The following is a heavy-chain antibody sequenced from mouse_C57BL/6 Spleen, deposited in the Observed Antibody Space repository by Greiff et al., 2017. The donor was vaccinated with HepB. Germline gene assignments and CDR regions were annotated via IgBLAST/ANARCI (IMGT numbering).Heavy chain of an antibody. D-gene: IGHD3-1*01. CDR1: GFNIKDDY. CDR2: IDPENGDT. Sequence: EVQLQESGAELVRPGASVKLSCTASGFNIKDDYMHWVKQRPEQGLEWIGWIDPENGDTEYASKFQGKATITADTSSNTAYLQLSSLTSEDTAVYYCTTLGALMDYWGQGTSVTVSS. V-gene: IGHV14-4*01. CDR3: TTLGALMDY. J-gene: IGHJ4*01.